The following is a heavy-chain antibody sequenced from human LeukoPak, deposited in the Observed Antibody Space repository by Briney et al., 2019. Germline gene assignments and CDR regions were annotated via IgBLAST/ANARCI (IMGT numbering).Heavy chain of an antibody. V-gene: IGHV1-8*01. CDR3: ARGAKYSSSWYAVQP. CDR2: MNPNCGNT. D-gene: IGHD6-13*01. Sequence: GASVKVSCKASGYTFTSYDINWVRQATGQGLEWMGWMNPNCGNTGYAQKFQGRVTMTRNTSISTAYMELSSLRSEDTAVYYCARGAKYSSSWYAVQPWGQGTLVTVSS. J-gene: IGHJ5*02. CDR1: GYTFTSYD.